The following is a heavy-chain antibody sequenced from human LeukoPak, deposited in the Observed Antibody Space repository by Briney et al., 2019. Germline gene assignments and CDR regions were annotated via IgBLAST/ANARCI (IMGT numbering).Heavy chain of an antibody. CDR3: ARDSGILKDALD. CDR2: IYTSGST. J-gene: IGHJ3*02. V-gene: IGHV4-61*02. CDR1: GGPITSGSYF. Sequence: SQTLSLTCTVSGGPITSGSYFWTWVRQPAGKRLEWIGRIYTSGSTHYSPSFKSRVTMSLDTSKNQFSLRLSYVTAADTALYYCARDSGILKDALDIGAKGQWSPSLQ. D-gene: IGHD3-10*01.